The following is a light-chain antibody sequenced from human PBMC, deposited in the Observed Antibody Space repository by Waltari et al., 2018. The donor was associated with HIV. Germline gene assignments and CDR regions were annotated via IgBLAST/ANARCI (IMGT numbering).Light chain of an antibody. Sequence: SYELTQPPSVSVSPGQTASITCSGDKLGDTYASWYQQKPGQSPVLVIYQNSKRPSGIPERFSGSNSGDTATLTISGTQAVDEADYYCVTWADRSSGPVVFGGGTKVTVL. V-gene: IGLV3-1*01. J-gene: IGLJ2*01. CDR2: QNS. CDR3: VTWADRSSGPVV. CDR1: KLGDTY.